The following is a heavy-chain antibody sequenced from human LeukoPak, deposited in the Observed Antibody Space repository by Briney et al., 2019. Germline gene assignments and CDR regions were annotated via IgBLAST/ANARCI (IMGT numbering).Heavy chain of an antibody. CDR2: ISGSGGST. CDR3: AKDDNYIRFLS. V-gene: IGHV3-23*01. Sequence: GGSLRLSCAASGFTFSSYGMSWVRQAPGKGVEWVSAISGSGGSTYYADSVKGRFTISRDNSKNTLYLQMDSLRAEDTAVYYCAKDDNYIRFLSWGQGTLVTVSS. J-gene: IGHJ5*02. CDR1: GFTFSSYG. D-gene: IGHD3-16*01.